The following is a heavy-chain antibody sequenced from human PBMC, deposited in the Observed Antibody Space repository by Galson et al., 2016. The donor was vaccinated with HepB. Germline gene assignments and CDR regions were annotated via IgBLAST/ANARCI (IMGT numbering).Heavy chain of an antibody. D-gene: IGHD4/OR15-4a*01. CDR2: ISAHNGNT. V-gene: IGHV1-18*01. J-gene: IGHJ4*02. Sequence: SVKVSCKASGYSFSNYGISWVRQAPGQGLEWMGWISAHNGNTNYAQRLQGRVTMTTDTSTSTAYMELTSLTSDDTAVYYCTRDHWNRRCYYGGQGTLVTVSS. CDR1: GYSFSNYG. CDR3: TRDHWNRRCYY.